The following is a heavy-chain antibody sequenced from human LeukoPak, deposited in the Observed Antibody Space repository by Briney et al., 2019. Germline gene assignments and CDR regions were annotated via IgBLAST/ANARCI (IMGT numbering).Heavy chain of an antibody. J-gene: IGHJ6*03. Sequence: SETLSLTCTVSGGSISSYYWSWIRQPAGKGLEWIGRIYTSGSTNYNPSLKSRVTMSVDTSKNQFSLKLSSVTAADTAVYYCARGRRLCSSTSCYTALDYYYYMDVWGKGTTVTVSS. CDR1: GGSISSYY. CDR2: IYTSGST. V-gene: IGHV4-4*07. CDR3: ARGRRLCSSTSCYTALDYYYYMDV. D-gene: IGHD2-2*02.